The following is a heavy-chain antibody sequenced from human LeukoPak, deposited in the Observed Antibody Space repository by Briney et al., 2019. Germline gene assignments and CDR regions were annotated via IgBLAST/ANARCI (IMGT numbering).Heavy chain of an antibody. J-gene: IGHJ5*02. CDR1: GFSINNYW. Sequence: PGGSLRLSCAVSGFSINNYWMTWYRQAPGKGLECVAHIKGDASEKYYLDSVKGRFTISRDNAKSSLYLQMNSLRAEDTPVYYCARQAGVTWGQGPLVTVSS. CDR3: ARQAGVT. D-gene: IGHD6-19*01. V-gene: IGHV3-7*01. CDR2: IKGDASEK.